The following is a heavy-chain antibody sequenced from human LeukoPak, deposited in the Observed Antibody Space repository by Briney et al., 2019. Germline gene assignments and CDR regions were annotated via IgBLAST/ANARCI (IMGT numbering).Heavy chain of an antibody. J-gene: IGHJ6*03. V-gene: IGHV1-2*02. CDR3: ARAEWYSSSWYAYYYYYMDV. Sequence: ASVKVSCKASGYTFTGYYMHWVRQAPGQGLEWMGWINPNSGGTTYAQNFQGRVTMTRDTSISTAYMELSRLRSDDTSVYYCARAEWYSSSWYAYYYYYMDVWGKGTTVTVSS. D-gene: IGHD6-13*01. CDR2: INPNSGGT. CDR1: GYTFTGYY.